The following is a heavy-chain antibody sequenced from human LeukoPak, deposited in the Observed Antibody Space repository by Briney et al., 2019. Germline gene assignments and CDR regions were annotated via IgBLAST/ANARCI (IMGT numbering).Heavy chain of an antibody. V-gene: IGHV3-48*04. CDR1: GFTFSSYG. D-gene: IGHD2-21*01. Sequence: GGTLRLSCAASGFTFSSYGMSWVRQAPGKGLEWVAYISSSGSIIYFADSVKGRFTISRDNAKNSLYLQMNSLRADDTAVYYCARGPSENNYLWMDYWGQGTLVTVSS. CDR2: ISSSGSII. CDR3: ARGPSENNYLWMDY. J-gene: IGHJ4*02.